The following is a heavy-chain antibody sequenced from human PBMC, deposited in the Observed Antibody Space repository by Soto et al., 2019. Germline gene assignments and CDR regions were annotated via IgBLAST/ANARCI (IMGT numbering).Heavy chain of an antibody. CDR1: GFTFISYW. D-gene: IGHD5-18*01. J-gene: IGHJ4*02. CDR3: ARARRQLWDGGFDY. CDR2: IKQDGSEK. V-gene: IGHV3-7*01. Sequence: GGSLRLSCAASGFTFISYWMSWVLQAPWKGLEWVANIKQDGSEKYYVDSVKGRFTISRDNAKNSLYLQMNSLRAEDTAVYYCARARRQLWDGGFDYWGQGTLVTVSS.